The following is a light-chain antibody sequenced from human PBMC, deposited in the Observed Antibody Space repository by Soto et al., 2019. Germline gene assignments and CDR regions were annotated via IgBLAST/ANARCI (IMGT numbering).Light chain of an antibody. V-gene: IGKV3-15*01. Sequence: EIVMTHSPATLSVSPGERATLSGRAIQSFSNNLAWYLNKPGKAPRHLICGASTRDTGIPARFSGSASGTELTHAIGGLKSQDFAVYYWRQCNSWWTFGHGTRFEIK. CDR1: QSFSNN. J-gene: IGKJ1*01. CDR3: RQCNSWWT. CDR2: GAS.